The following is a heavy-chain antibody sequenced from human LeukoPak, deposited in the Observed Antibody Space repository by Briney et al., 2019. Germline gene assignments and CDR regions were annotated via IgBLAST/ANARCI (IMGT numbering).Heavy chain of an antibody. D-gene: IGHD1-26*01. CDR2: INPNSGGT. CDR1: GYTFTGYY. J-gene: IGHJ5*02. Sequence: ASVKVSCKASGYTFTGYYMYWVRQAPGQGLEWMGWINPNSGGTNYAQKFQGRVTMTRDTSISTAYMELSRLRSGDTAVYYCARGGELLRSSWFDPWGQGTLVTVSS. CDR3: ARGGELLRSSWFDP. V-gene: IGHV1-2*02.